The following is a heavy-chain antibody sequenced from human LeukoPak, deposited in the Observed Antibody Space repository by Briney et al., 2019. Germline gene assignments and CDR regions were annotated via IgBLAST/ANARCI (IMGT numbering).Heavy chain of an antibody. CDR2: IIPILGIA. CDR1: GYTFTGYY. D-gene: IGHD4-17*01. CDR3: ARDTVTTDYYGMDV. Sequence: GASVKVSCKASGYTFTGYYMHWVRQAPGQGLEWMGRIIPILGIANYAQKFQGRVTITADKSTSTAYMELSSLRSEDTAVYYCARDTVTTDYYGMDVWGQGTTVTVSS. V-gene: IGHV1-69*04. J-gene: IGHJ6*02.